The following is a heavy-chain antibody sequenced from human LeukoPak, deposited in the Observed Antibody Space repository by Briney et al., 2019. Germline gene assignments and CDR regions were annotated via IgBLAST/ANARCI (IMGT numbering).Heavy chain of an antibody. CDR2: ISGFDGDT. J-gene: IGHJ4*02. CDR1: GYTFTTQT. V-gene: IGHV1-18*01. Sequence: GASVTVSFKSSGYTFTTQTITWLGQAPGHGLEGMGWISGFDGDTDYAQKFQGRVTMTTDPSTNTAYMEVTSLRSDDTAVYYCARGYGATSDFEYWGQGTLVIVSS. D-gene: IGHD4-23*01. CDR3: ARGYGATSDFEY.